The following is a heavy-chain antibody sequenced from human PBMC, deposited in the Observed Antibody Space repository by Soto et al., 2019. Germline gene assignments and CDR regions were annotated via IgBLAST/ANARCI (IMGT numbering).Heavy chain of an antibody. CDR1: GFTFEDSV. Sequence: LRLSCVVSGFTFEDSVMHWVRQVPGKGLEWVSGISWNSDVKGYADSVKGRFTISRDNARNSMSLQMNSLRADDTAVYYCVRSFLGVGDAFDIWGEGTTVTVSS. D-gene: IGHD3-10*01. CDR2: ISWNSDVK. V-gene: IGHV3-9*01. J-gene: IGHJ3*02. CDR3: VRSFLGVGDAFDI.